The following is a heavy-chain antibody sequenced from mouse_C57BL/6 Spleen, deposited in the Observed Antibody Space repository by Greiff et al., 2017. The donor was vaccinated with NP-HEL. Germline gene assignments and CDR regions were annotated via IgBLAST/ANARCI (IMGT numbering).Heavy chain of an antibody. CDR1: GYTFTSYW. Sequence: QVQLQQPGAELVKPGASVKMSCKASGYTFTSYWITWVKQRPGQGLEWIGDIYPGSGSTNYNEKFKSKATLTVDTSSSTAYMQLSSLTSEDSAVYYCAKGDLDYDGGRFAYWGQGTLVTVSA. D-gene: IGHD2-4*01. CDR2: IYPGSGST. J-gene: IGHJ3*01. V-gene: IGHV1-55*01. CDR3: AKGDLDYDGGRFAY.